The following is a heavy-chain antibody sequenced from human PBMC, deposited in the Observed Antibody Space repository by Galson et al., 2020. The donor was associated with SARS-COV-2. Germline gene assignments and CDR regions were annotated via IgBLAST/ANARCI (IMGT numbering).Heavy chain of an antibody. CDR1: GFSLPTTAMR. CDR2: IDWDAYT. CDR3: ARSTLSTSYGMDV. J-gene: IGHJ6*02. Sequence: SGPTLVKPTQTLTLTCTFSGFSLPTTAMRVNWIRQPPGQALEWLARIDWDAYTFYSTSLKTRLTISKDTSKNQVVLTLTNMGPVDTATYYCARSTLSTSYGMDVWGQGTTVTVSS. D-gene: IGHD2-2*01. V-gene: IGHV2-70*04.